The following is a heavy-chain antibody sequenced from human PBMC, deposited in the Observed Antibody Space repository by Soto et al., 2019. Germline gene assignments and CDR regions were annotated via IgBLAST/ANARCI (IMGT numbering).Heavy chain of an antibody. CDR1: GFTFSDYY. D-gene: IGHD3-10*01. CDR3: ARYYYASGSYHYYFDY. CDR2: ISSSSSST. V-gene: IGHV3-11*06. J-gene: IGHJ4*02. Sequence: QVQLVESGGGLVKPGGSLRLSCAASGFTFSDYYMSWIRQVPGKGLEGVSYISSSSSSTTYEDSVKGRFTISRDNAKNSLYLQMNSLRAEDTAVYYCARYYYASGSYHYYFDYWGQGTLVTVSS.